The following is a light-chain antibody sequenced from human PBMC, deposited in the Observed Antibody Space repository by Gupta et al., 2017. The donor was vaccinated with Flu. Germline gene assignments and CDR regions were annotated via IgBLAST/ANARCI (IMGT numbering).Light chain of an antibody. CDR3: QQYYSTPYT. V-gene: IGKV4-1*01. Sequence: SLGERATINCKSSQSVLYSSNNKNYLAWYQQKPGQPPKLLIYWASTRESGVPDRLSGSGSGTDFTLTISSLQAEDVAVYYCQQYYSTPYTFGQGTKMEIK. CDR2: WAS. CDR1: QSVLYSSNNKNY. J-gene: IGKJ2*01.